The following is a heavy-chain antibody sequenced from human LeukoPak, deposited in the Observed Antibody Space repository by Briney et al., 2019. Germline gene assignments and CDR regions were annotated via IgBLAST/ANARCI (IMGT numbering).Heavy chain of an antibody. CDR1: GYSFTKYG. J-gene: IGHJ4*02. D-gene: IGHD6-19*01. V-gene: IGHV1-18*01. CDR2: ISTYNGDT. Sequence: ASVKVSCTASGYSFTKYGITWVRQAPGQGLEWLGWISTYNGDTHYAQKFQGRVTITTDTSTTTAYMELRRLTSDDTAVYYCARDPPNTSGYFIFFDFWGQGTLVAVSS. CDR3: ARDPPNTSGYFIFFDF.